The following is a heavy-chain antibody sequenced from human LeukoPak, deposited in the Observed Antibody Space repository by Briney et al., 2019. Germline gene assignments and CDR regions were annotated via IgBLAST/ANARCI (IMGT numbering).Heavy chain of an antibody. CDR3: AREGVDIVATIGPSYYYMDV. D-gene: IGHD5-12*01. V-gene: IGHV1-18*01. CDR1: GYTFTSYG. J-gene: IGHJ6*03. CDR2: ISAYNGNT. Sequence: GASVKVSCKASGYTFTSYGISWVRQAPGQGLEWMGCISAYNGNTNYAQKLQGRVTMTTDTSTSTAYMELRSLRSDDTAVYYCAREGVDIVATIGPSYYYMDVWGKGTTVTISS.